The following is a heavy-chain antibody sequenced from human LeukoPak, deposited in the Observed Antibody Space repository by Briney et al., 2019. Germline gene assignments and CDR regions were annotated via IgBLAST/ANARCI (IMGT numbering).Heavy chain of an antibody. Sequence: SETLSLTCTVSNYSISTDYYWGWIRQPPGKGLEWIGTMYHSGSTYYNPSLKSRVTISVDTSKDQFSLKLSSVTAADTAVYYCARYDVWGSYRAFDYWGQGTLVTVSS. CDR1: NYSISTDYY. CDR3: ARYDVWGSYRAFDY. V-gene: IGHV4-38-2*02. J-gene: IGHJ4*02. CDR2: MYHSGST. D-gene: IGHD3-16*02.